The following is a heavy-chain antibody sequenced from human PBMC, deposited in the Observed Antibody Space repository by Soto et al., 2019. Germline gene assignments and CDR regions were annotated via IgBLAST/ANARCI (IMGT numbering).Heavy chain of an antibody. Sequence: EVQLVESGGGLVQPGGSLRVSCAASGFTFSGYWMHWVRQAPGKGLVWVSRINSDGSSTSYADSVKGRFTISRDNAKNTLYLQMNSLRAEDTAVYYCARCGYTYGYDGDVWGQGTTVTVSS. CDR2: INSDGSST. V-gene: IGHV3-74*01. CDR1: GFTFSGYW. CDR3: ARCGYTYGYDGDV. D-gene: IGHD5-18*01. J-gene: IGHJ6*02.